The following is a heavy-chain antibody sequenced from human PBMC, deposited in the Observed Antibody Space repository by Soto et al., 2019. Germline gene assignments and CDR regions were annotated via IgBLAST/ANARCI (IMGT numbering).Heavy chain of an antibody. V-gene: IGHV3-30*18. Sequence: ESGGGVVQPGRSLRLSCEASGFTFSRYGMNWVRQAPGKGLEWVAVISYDGSNKYYADSVKGRFTISRDSSKNTLYLQMNSLRAEDTAVYYCAKDVVVVAAASPLDYYYGMDVWGQGTTVTVSS. J-gene: IGHJ6*02. CDR3: AKDVVVVAAASPLDYYYGMDV. D-gene: IGHD2-2*01. CDR1: GFTFSRYG. CDR2: ISYDGSNK.